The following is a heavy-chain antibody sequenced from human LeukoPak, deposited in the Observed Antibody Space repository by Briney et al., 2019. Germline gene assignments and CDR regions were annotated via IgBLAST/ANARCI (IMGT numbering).Heavy chain of an antibody. CDR1: GFIFDTHT. V-gene: IGHV3-23*01. J-gene: IGHJ6*02. CDR2: ISGSGDST. D-gene: IGHD1-14*01. CDR3: VRRAAVRGMDF. Sequence: PGGSLRLSCTASGFIFDTHTLTWVRQAPGKGREWVASISGSGDSTNYGDSVKGRFTISKDNFKRTVHLEMSNLRADDTAMYYCVRRAAVRGMDFWGLGTTVIVSS.